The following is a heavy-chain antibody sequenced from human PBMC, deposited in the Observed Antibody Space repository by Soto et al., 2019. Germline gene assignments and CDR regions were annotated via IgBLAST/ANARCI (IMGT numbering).Heavy chain of an antibody. CDR1: GFIFSSFS. V-gene: IGHV3-48*02. Sequence: LRLSCAASGFIFSSFSMNWIRQAPGKGLEWLSYIRSDSNHIGYADSVRGRFTISSDIAKNSLFLQMSSLRDEDTAVCYCARDLAYAFDYWGQGTLVTVSS. D-gene: IGHD3-16*01. CDR2: IRSDSNHI. J-gene: IGHJ4*02. CDR3: ARDLAYAFDY.